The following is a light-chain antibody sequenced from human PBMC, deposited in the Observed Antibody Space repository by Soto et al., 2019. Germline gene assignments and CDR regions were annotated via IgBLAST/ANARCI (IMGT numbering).Light chain of an antibody. Sequence: QSALAQLPSASGSPGQSVTISCTGTKNDIGVYDFVSWYQHHPGKAPRLIFYEVVQRPSGVPDRFSGSKSGNTAFLTVHGLQGAQGADYFYYSYAFINTYLFGMGATVT. J-gene: IGLJ1*01. V-gene: IGLV2-8*01. CDR3: YSYAFINTYL. CDR1: KNDIGVYDF. CDR2: EVV.